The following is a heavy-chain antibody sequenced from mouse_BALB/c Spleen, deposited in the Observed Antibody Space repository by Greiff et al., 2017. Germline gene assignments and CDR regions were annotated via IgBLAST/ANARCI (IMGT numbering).Heavy chain of an antibody. D-gene: IGHD2-10*02. CDR1: GFTFNTYA. CDR3: VRQKYGNYSWYFDV. J-gene: IGHJ1*01. V-gene: IGHV10-1*02. Sequence: EVQGVESGGGLVQPKGSLKLSCAASGFTFNTYAMNWVRQAPGKGVEWVARIRSKSNNYATYYADSVKDRFTISRADSQSMLYLQMNNLKTEDTAMYYCVRQKYGNYSWYFDVWGEGTTVTVSS. CDR2: IRSKSNNYAT.